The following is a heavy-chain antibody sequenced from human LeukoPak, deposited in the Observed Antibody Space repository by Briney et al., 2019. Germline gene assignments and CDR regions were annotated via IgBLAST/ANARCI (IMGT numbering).Heavy chain of an antibody. CDR2: IYYSGST. CDR1: GGSISSSSYY. J-gene: IGHJ4*02. V-gene: IGHV4-39*07. CDR3: ARVSGSAYYYDSSGYYVPTHFDY. Sequence: SETLSLTCTVSGGSISSSSYYWGWIRQPPGTGLEWIGSIYYSGSTYYNPSLKSRVTISVDTSKNQFSLKLSSVTAADTAVYYCARVSGSAYYYDSSGYYVPTHFDYWGQGTLVTVSS. D-gene: IGHD3-22*01.